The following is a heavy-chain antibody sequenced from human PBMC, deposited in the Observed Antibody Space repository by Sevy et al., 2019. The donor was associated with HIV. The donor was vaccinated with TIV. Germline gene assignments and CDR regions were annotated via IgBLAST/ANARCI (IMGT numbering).Heavy chain of an antibody. CDR3: SSQRTIAVAGDYFDY. D-gene: IGHD6-19*01. Sequence: GGSLRLSCAASGFTFTGSTMYWVRQASGKGLEWVARIRSRAKTYETAYAASVKGRFTISRDDSRNTAYLQMNSLKTEDTAVYYCSSQRTIAVAGDYFDYWGQGTLVTVSS. CDR1: GFTFTGST. J-gene: IGHJ4*02. CDR2: IRSRAKTYET. V-gene: IGHV3-73*01.